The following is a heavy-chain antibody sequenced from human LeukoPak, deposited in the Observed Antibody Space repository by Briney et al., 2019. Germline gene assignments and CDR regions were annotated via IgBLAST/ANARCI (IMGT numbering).Heavy chain of an antibody. J-gene: IGHJ5*02. D-gene: IGHD2-2*01. CDR3: ARVRYCSSTSCP. CDR2: INHSGST. V-gene: IGHV4-34*01. CDR1: GGSFSGYY. Sequence: SETLSLTCAVYGGSFSGYYWSWIRQPLGKGLEWNGEINHSGSTNYNPSLKSRVTISVDTSKKQFSLKLCSVTAADTAVYYCARVRYCSSTSCPWGQGTLVTVSS.